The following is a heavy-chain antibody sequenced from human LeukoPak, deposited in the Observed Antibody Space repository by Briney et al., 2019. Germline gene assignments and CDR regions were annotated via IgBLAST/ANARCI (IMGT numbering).Heavy chain of an antibody. J-gene: IGHJ4*02. D-gene: IGHD6-13*01. CDR1: GFTLSNYA. Sequence: GGSLRLSCAASGFTLSNYAMSWVCQAPGKGLEWVSAISGSGGSTYYADSVKGRFTISRDNSKNTLYLQMDSLRAEDTAIYYCAKGPSSGYSTSWYDYWGQGTLVTVSS. CDR2: ISGSGGST. CDR3: AKGPSSGYSTSWYDY. V-gene: IGHV3-23*01.